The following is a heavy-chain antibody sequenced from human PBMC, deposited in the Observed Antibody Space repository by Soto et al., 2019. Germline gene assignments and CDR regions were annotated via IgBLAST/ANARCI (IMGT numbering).Heavy chain of an antibody. CDR1: GVSITRGGSY. CDR3: ARSLVEAQSPTDY. CDR2: IYYTGET. Sequence: QVQLQESGPRLVKPSQTLSLTCTVSGVSITRGGSYWGWIRQHPEKGLEWIGSIYYTGETFFNPSLDSRLSISTDTSKNQFSLKLTSVTAADTAIYYCARSLVEAQSPTDYWGQGILVTVSS. D-gene: IGHD2-15*01. V-gene: IGHV4-31*03. J-gene: IGHJ4*02.